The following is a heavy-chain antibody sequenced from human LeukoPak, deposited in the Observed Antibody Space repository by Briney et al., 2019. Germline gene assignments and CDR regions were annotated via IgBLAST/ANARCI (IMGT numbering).Heavy chain of an antibody. CDR1: GFTFSSYA. V-gene: IGHV3-23*01. CDR3: AASRPGIVVVPAGDNWFDP. Sequence: GGSLRLSCAASGFTFSSYAMSWVRQAPGKGLEWVSAISGSGGSTYYADSVKGRFTISRDNSKNTLYLQMNSLRAEDTAVYYCAASRPGIVVVPAGDNWFDPWGQGTLVTVSS. J-gene: IGHJ5*02. CDR2: ISGSGGST. D-gene: IGHD2-2*01.